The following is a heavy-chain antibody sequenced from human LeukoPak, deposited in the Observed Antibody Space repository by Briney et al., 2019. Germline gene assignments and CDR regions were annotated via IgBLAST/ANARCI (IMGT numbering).Heavy chain of an antibody. CDR3: ARDLGSSWFEPLDY. CDR1: GGSISSSAW. CDR2: VYHSGST. V-gene: IGHV4-4*02. D-gene: IGHD6-13*01. J-gene: IGHJ4*02. Sequence: PSETLSLTCAVSGGSISSSAWWGWVRPPPGKGLEWIGEVYHSGSTNYNSFLKSRVTISVDKSKNQFSLKLTSATAADTAVYYCARDLGSSWFEPLDYWGQGILVIVSS.